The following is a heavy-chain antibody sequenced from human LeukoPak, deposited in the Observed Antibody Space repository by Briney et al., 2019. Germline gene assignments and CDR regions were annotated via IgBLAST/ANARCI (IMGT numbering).Heavy chain of an antibody. J-gene: IGHJ5*02. CDR3: ARDNSVRDEAWWFNP. CDR2: IIPIFGTA. V-gene: IGHV1-69*05. D-gene: IGHD5-24*01. Sequence: SVKVSCKASGGTFSSYAISWVRQAPGQGLEWMGGIIPIFGTANYAQKFQGRVTLTRDMSTSTAYMELSSLRSDDTAVYYCARDNSVRDEAWWFNPWGQGTLVTVAS. CDR1: GGTFSSYA.